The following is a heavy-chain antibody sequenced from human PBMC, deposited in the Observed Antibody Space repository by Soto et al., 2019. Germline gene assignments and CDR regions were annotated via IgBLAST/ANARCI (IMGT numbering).Heavy chain of an antibody. V-gene: IGHV1-8*01. CDR3: ARTGGDCTKGVCYDY. J-gene: IGHJ4*02. Sequence: ASGKVSCKASGYTFTSYDINWVRQATGQGLEWMGWMNPNSGNTGYAQKFQGRVTVTADRSTSTAYTEVRSLTSDDTALYYCARTGGDCTKGVCYDYWGQGTLVTVSS. CDR1: GYTFTSYD. D-gene: IGHD2-8*01. CDR2: MNPNSGNT.